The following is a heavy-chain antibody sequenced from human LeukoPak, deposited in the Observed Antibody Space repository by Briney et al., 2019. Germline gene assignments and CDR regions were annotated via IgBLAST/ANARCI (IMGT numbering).Heavy chain of an antibody. D-gene: IGHD5-12*01. CDR3: ARGVVTTKSYYFDY. CDR2: INHTGST. CDR1: GGSFSGYY. V-gene: IGHV4-34*01. Sequence: KPSETLSLTCAVYGGSFSGYYWSWIRQPPGKGLEWIGEINHTGSTNYNPSLKSRVTISVDTSKNQFSLKLSSVTAADTAVYYCARGVVTTKSYYFDYWGQGTLVTVSS. J-gene: IGHJ4*02.